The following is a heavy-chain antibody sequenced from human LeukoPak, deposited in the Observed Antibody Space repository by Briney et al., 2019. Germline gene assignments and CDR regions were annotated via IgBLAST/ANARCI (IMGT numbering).Heavy chain of an antibody. D-gene: IGHD3-22*01. Sequence: LTLPCEASGCSFSSCSMKGLRQPPGRGREGIGRNYYSGSTYYNQSLTSRVTISVDTSKNQFSLKLSSVTAADTAVSYFAGYYYDRSWGPTYYMDVGGKGTSATV. CDR2: NYYSGST. J-gene: IGHJ6*03. CDR1: GCSFSSCSM. CDR3: AGYYYDRSWGPTYYMDV. V-gene: IGHV4-39*07.